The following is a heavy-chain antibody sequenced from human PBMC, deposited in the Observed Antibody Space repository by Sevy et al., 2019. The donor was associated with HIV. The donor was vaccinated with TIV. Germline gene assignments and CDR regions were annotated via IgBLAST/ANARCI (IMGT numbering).Heavy chain of an antibody. CDR2: IYYSGAT. J-gene: IGHJ3*01. CDR3: ARSQHFSGDYADYAFDV. Sequence: SETLSLTCSVSGGSVSNPNYYWGWIRQPPGKGLEWIGSIYYSGATSYNPSLESPVTTSVDTSNNPFSLILTSVTAADTAVYYCARSQHFSGDYADYAFDVWGQGTMVTVSS. V-gene: IGHV4-39*01. D-gene: IGHD4-17*01. CDR1: GGSVSNPNYY.